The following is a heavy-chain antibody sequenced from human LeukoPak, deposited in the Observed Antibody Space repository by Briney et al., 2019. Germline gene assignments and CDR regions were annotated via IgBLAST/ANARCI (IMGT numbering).Heavy chain of an antibody. V-gene: IGHV4-39*01. CDR2: IYYSGST. Sequence: SETLSLTCTVSGGSISSSSYYWGWIRQPPGKGLEWIGSIYYSGSTYYNPSLKSRVTISVDTSKNQFSLKLSSVTAADTAVYYCARQIYGANWFDPWGQGTLVTVSS. CDR3: ARQIYGANWFDP. J-gene: IGHJ5*02. CDR1: GGSISSSSYY. D-gene: IGHD4-17*01.